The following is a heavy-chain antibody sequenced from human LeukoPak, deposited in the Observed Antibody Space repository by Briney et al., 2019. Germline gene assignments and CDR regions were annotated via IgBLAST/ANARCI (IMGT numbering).Heavy chain of an antibody. CDR2: ISPGGDRT. V-gene: IGHV3-23*01. Sequence: PGGSLRLSCAASGFTFGSYAMSWVRQAPGKGLEWVSFISPGGDRTSNADSVEGRFTISRDNPRNTLYLQMNSLRGEDTAIYYCAIMHGYYDGSGYWVRWGQGTLVTVSS. CDR3: AIMHGYYDGSGYWVR. J-gene: IGHJ4*02. D-gene: IGHD3-22*01. CDR1: GFTFGSYA.